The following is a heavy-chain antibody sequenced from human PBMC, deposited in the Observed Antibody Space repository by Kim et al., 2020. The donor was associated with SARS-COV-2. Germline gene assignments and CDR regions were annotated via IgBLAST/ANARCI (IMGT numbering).Heavy chain of an antibody. J-gene: IGHJ4*02. CDR1: GYTFTSYG. CDR3: ARGRHSSGYYSARAPFDY. D-gene: IGHD3-22*01. V-gene: IGHV1-18*01. CDR2: ISAYNGNT. Sequence: ASVKVSCKASGYTFTSYGISWVRQAPGQGLEWMGWISAYNGNTNYAQKLQGRVTMTTDTSTSTAYMELRSLRSDDTAVYYCARGRHSSGYYSARAPFDYWGQGTLVTVSS.